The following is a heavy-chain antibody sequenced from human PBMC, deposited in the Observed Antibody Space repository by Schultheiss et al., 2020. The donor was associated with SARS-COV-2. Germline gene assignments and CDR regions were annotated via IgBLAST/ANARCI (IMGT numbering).Heavy chain of an antibody. D-gene: IGHD5-12*01. CDR3: ARSSSCYDFRFDP. CDR2: ISSSGSTI. V-gene: IGHV3-11*04. J-gene: IGHJ5*02. CDR1: GFTFSDYH. Sequence: GGSLRLSCAASGFTFSDYHMSWIRQAPGKGLEWVSYISSSGSTIYYADSVKGRFTISRDNSKNTLYLQMNSLRAEDTAVYYCARSSSCYDFRFDPWGQGTLVTVSS.